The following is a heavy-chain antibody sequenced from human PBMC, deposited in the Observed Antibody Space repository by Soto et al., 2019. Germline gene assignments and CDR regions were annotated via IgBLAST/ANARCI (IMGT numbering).Heavy chain of an antibody. J-gene: IGHJ6*02. CDR2: INPNSGGT. V-gene: IGHV1-2*04. D-gene: IGHD3-22*01. CDR1: GYTFTGYY. Sequence: ASVKVSCKASGYTFTGYYMHWVRQAPGQGLEWMGWINPNSGGTNYAQKFQGWVTMTRDTSISTAYMELSRLRSDDTAVYYCARDGDGVITFRNFGYYYGMDVWGQGTTVTVSS. CDR3: ARDGDGVITFRNFGYYYGMDV.